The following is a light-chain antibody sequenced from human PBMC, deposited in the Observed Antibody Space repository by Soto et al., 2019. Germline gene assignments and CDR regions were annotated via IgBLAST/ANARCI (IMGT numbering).Light chain of an antibody. CDR1: QSISRW. Sequence: DIQMTHSPSTLSASVVDRVTITCRASQSISRWLAWYQQKPGKAPKALIYDASTLRSGVPSRFSGGGSGTEFTLTISSLQPDDFATYYCQQYNTYSTFGQGTRLEIK. V-gene: IGKV1-5*01. CDR3: QQYNTYST. J-gene: IGKJ5*01. CDR2: DAS.